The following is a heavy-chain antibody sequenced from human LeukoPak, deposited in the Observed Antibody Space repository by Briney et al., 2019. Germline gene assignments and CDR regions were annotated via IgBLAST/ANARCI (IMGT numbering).Heavy chain of an antibody. Sequence: GGSLRLSCKASGFTFSSNSMSWVRQAPGQGLEWVSFIYSDNTHYSDSVKGRFTISRDNSKNTLYLQMNSLRAEDTAVYYCARRAGAYSHPYDYWGQGTLVTVSS. CDR3: ARRAGAYSHPYDY. J-gene: IGHJ4*02. V-gene: IGHV3-53*01. D-gene: IGHD4/OR15-4a*01. CDR2: IYSDNT. CDR1: GFTFSSNS.